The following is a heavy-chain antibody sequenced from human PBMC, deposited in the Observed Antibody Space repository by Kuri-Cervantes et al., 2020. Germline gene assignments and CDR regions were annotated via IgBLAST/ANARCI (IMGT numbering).Heavy chain of an antibody. Sequence: WVRQAPGKGLEWIGSIYYSGSTYYNPSLKSRVTISVDTSKNQFSLKLSSVAAADTAAYYCARGDSSAFFDYWGEGTLVTVSS. J-gene: IGHJ4*02. V-gene: IGHV4-39*07. CDR2: IYYSGST. CDR3: ARGDSSAFFDY. D-gene: IGHD3-10*01.